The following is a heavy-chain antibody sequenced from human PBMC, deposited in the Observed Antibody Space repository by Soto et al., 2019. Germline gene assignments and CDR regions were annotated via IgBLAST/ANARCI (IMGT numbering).Heavy chain of an antibody. D-gene: IGHD3-16*01. CDR1: GGSISSSSYY. Sequence: SETLFLTCTVSGGSISSSSYYWGWIRQPPGKGLEWIGSIYYSLNTNYNPSLKSRVIISVDTSKNQFFLKLTSVTAADTAMYYCAKTKEGGFDPWGQGILVTVSS. J-gene: IGHJ5*02. V-gene: IGHV4-39*07. CDR2: IYYSLNT. CDR3: AKTKEGGFDP.